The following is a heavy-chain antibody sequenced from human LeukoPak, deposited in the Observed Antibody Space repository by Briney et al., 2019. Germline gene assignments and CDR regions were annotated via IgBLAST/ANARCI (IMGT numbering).Heavy chain of an antibody. Sequence: GGSLRLYSAAPGFTFTRNAMAWVPQAPGKGLEWVSGIVGSGGTTFSAHSVKGRVTISRVLATNTVYLQMNSLRADDTAVYYCAKAHCSSTSCSRADNWGQGTLVTVSS. CDR1: GFTFTRNA. J-gene: IGHJ4*02. D-gene: IGHD2-2*01. CDR2: IVGSGGTT. V-gene: IGHV3-23*01. CDR3: AKAHCSSTSCSRADN.